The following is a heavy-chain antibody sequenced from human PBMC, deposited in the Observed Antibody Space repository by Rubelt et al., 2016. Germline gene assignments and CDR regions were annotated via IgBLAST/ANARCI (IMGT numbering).Heavy chain of an antibody. V-gene: IGHV1-18*01. J-gene: IGHJ3*02. CDR3: VVDAFDI. Sequence: QVQLVQSGAEMKKPGASVKVSCKASGYTLTSNGVSWVRQAPGQGLEWLGWISTYNGNTNYAQKLQGRVTMTTDTSSGTAYMDLRGLRSDDTDVYYCVVDAFDIWGQGTMVTVSS. CDR1: GYTLTSNG. D-gene: IGHD2-21*01. CDR2: ISTYNGNT.